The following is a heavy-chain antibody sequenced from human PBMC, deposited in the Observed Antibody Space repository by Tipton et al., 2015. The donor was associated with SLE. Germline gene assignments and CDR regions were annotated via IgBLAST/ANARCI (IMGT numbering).Heavy chain of an antibody. CDR1: GGSIFSSTYY. J-gene: IGHJ3*02. V-gene: IGHV4-39*07. CDR3: ARDAFRGAFDI. CDR2: IYYSGST. Sequence: TLSLTCTVSGGSIFSSTYYWGWIRQPPGKGLEWIGSIYYSGSTYYNPSLKSRVTISVDTSKNQFSLRLSSVTAADTAVYYCARDAFRGAFDIWGQGTMVTVSS. D-gene: IGHD3-10*01.